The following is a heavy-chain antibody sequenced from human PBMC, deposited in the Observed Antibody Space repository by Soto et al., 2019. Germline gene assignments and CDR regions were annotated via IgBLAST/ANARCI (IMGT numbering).Heavy chain of an antibody. CDR2: FYYDGST. CDR1: GGSISSYY. J-gene: IGHJ4*02. CDR3: ARHFCSGGTCYFVFYL. V-gene: IGHV4-59*08. D-gene: IGHD2-15*01. Sequence: SETLSLTCTVSGGSISSYYWSWIRQPPGKGLEWIGYFYYDGSTNYNPSLKSRVTVSGDTSKNQVSLKLSSVTAADTAVYYCARHFCSGGTCYFVFYLWGQGTLVPVSA.